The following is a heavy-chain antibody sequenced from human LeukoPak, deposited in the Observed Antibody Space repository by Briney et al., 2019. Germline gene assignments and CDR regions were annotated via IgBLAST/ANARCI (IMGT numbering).Heavy chain of an antibody. Sequence: SETLSLTCTVSGGSISSYYWSWIRQPPGKGLEWIGYIYYSGSTNYNPSLKSRVTISVDTSKNQFSLKLGSVTAADTAVYYCARDYSSGWYRFDPWGQGTLVTVSS. V-gene: IGHV4-59*01. D-gene: IGHD6-19*01. CDR3: ARDYSSGWYRFDP. CDR2: IYYSGST. J-gene: IGHJ5*02. CDR1: GGSISSYY.